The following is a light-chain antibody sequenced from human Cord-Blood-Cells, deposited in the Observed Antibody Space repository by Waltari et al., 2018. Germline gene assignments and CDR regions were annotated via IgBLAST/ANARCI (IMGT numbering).Light chain of an antibody. CDR2: DVS. Sequence: QSALPQPASVSGSPGQSITISCPGTSSDVDGYNYVSWYQQHPGKAPKLMIYDVSNRPSGVSNRFSGSKSGNTASLTISGLQAEDEADYYCSSYTSSSTYVFGTGTKVTVL. V-gene: IGLV2-14*01. J-gene: IGLJ1*01. CDR1: SSDVDGYNY. CDR3: SSYTSSSTYV.